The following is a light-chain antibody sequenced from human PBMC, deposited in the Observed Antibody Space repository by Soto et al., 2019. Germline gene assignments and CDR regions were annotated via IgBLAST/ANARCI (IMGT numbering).Light chain of an antibody. J-gene: IGLJ3*02. Sequence: QSALTQPASVSGSPGQSITISCTGTSSDIGGYEFVSWYQHHPGEAPTLMIYGGTNRPSGVSNRFSGSKSGNTASLTISGLQAEDEADYYCSSYTTTDGVFGGGTKLTVL. CDR1: SSDIGGYEF. CDR2: GGT. V-gene: IGLV2-14*01. CDR3: SSYTTTDGV.